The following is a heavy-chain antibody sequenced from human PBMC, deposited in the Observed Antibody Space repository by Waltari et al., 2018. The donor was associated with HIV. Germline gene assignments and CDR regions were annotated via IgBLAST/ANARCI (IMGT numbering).Heavy chain of an antibody. Sequence: VRLQESGPSEVKPSETLSLTCRVSGYSISAGYYWGWIRQSPGKGLEWMGTMFHRGNPYYNPSLQSRVSMSIDSSKTQFSLTVTSVTAADTAMYYCATVSTITTEKYFDYWGRGMLVTV. CDR3: ATVSTITTEKYFDY. D-gene: IGHD5-12*01. V-gene: IGHV4-38-2*01. CDR1: GYSISAGYY. J-gene: IGHJ4*01. CDR2: MFHRGNP.